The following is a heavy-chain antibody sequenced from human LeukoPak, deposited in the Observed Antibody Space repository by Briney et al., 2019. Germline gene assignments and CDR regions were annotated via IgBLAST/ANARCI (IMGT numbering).Heavy chain of an antibody. J-gene: IGHJ4*02. CDR2: ISGSGGST. CDR3: AKLPMYYYDSSGYYDY. CDR1: GFTFSNYA. Sequence: GGSLRLSCAASGFTFSNYAMSWVRQAPGMGLEWVSAISGSGGSTYYADSVKGRFTISRDNSKNTLYLQVNSLRAEDTAVYYCAKLPMYYYDSSGYYDYWGQGTLVTVSS. D-gene: IGHD3-22*01. V-gene: IGHV3-23*01.